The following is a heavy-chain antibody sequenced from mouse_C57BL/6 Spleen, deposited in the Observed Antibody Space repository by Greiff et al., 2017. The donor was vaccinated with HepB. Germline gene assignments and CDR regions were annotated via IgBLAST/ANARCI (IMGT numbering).Heavy chain of an antibody. CDR3: AREEDYFDY. Sequence: ESGPGLVKPSQSLSLTCSVTGYSITSGYNWNWIRQFPGNKLEWMGYISYDGSNNYNPSLKNRISITRDTSKNQFFLKLNSVTTEDTATYYCAREEDYFDYWGQGTTLTVSS. CDR1: GYSITSGYN. V-gene: IGHV3-6*01. CDR2: ISYDGSN. J-gene: IGHJ2*01.